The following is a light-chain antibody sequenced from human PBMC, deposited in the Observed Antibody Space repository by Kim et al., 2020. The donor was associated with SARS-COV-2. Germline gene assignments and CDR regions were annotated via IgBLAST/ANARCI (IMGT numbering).Light chain of an antibody. CDR1: QSVDSRF. J-gene: IGKJ4*01. V-gene: IGKV3-20*01. Sequence: SPGERATLSCRASQSVDSRFLAWYQQKLGQAPRLLMYGTSNRPTGIPDRFSGSGSGTDFTLTISRLEPEDFAVYYCQQYDRSPLTFGGGTKVDIK. CDR2: GTS. CDR3: QQYDRSPLT.